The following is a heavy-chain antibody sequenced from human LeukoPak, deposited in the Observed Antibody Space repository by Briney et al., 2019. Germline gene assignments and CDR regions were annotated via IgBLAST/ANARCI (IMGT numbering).Heavy chain of an antibody. D-gene: IGHD5-12*01. CDR3: AKDGAWLRFDD. J-gene: IGHJ4*02. V-gene: IGHV3-48*01. CDR2: ISSSSSTI. CDR1: GFTFSSYS. Sequence: GGSLRLSCAASGFTFSSYSMNWVRQAPGKGLEWVSYISSSSSTIYYADSVKGRFTISRDDPKNTLYLQMENLRAEDTAVYYCAKDGAWLRFDDWGQGILVTVSS.